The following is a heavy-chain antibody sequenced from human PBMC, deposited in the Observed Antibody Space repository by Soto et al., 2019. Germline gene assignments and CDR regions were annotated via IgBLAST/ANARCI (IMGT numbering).Heavy chain of an antibody. J-gene: IGHJ4*02. D-gene: IGHD6-13*01. CDR2: IWHDGSNK. CDR1: GFTFSSYG. Sequence: QVQLVESGGGVVQTGGSLRLSCAASGFTFSSYGMHWVRQAPGRGLEWVAVIWHDGSNKYYADSVKGRFTISRDNSKDTLYLQMNSLRGEDTAVYYCARDPHSSSWYYFEYCGQGTLVTVSS. V-gene: IGHV3-33*01. CDR3: ARDPHSSSWYYFEY.